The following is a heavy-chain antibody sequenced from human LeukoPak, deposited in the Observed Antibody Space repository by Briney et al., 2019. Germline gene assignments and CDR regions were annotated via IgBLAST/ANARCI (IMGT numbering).Heavy chain of an antibody. CDR2: INPNSGGT. CDR3: ARTRVTTVTTIDY. CDR1: GYTFTGYY. D-gene: IGHD4-17*01. V-gene: IGHV1-2*02. Sequence: EASVKVSCKASGYTFTGYYMHWVRQAPGQGLEWMGWINPNSGGTNYAQKFQGRVTMTRDTSISTAYMELSRLRSDDTAVYYCARTRVTTVTTIDYWGQGTLVTVSS. J-gene: IGHJ4*02.